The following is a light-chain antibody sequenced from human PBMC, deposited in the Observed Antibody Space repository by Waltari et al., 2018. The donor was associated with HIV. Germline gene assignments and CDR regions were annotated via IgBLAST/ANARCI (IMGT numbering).Light chain of an antibody. CDR3: SSFTNKKTVI. J-gene: IGLJ2*01. CDR2: EGS. V-gene: IGLV2-14*01. Sequence: QSALTQPAAVSGSPGQSIAVSCTGTSIDIGGYDYASWYQQHPGQAPKRLIFEGSDRPSGFSDRFSGSKSGNTASLTIAGIQAEDEGDYYCSSFTNKKTVIFGGGTKVTVL. CDR1: SIDIGGYDY.